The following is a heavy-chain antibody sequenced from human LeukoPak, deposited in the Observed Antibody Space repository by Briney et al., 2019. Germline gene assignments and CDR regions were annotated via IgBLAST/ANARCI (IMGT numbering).Heavy chain of an antibody. CDR1: GGSISSYY. V-gene: IGHV4-59*08. J-gene: IGHJ4*02. Sequence: SETLSPTCTVSGGSISSYYWSWIRQPPGKGLEWIGYIYYSGSTNYNPSLKSRVTISIDTSKNQFSLKLSSVTAADTAVYYCASCIAAGPCWYWGQGTLVTVSS. D-gene: IGHD6-13*01. CDR2: IYYSGST. CDR3: ASCIAAGPCWY.